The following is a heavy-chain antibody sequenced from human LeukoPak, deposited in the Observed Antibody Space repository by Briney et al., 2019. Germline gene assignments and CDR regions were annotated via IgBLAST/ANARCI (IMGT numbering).Heavy chain of an antibody. CDR1: GFTFSSYG. J-gene: IGHJ4*02. CDR3: ARDHYNDSSGYYFDY. V-gene: IGHV3-33*01. Sequence: GGSLRLSCAASGFTFSSYGMHCVRQAPGKGLEWVAVIWYDGSNKYYADSVKGRFTISRDNSKNMLYLQMNSLRAEDTAVYYCARDHYNDSSGYYFDYWGQGTLVTVSS. CDR2: IWYDGSNK. D-gene: IGHD3-22*01.